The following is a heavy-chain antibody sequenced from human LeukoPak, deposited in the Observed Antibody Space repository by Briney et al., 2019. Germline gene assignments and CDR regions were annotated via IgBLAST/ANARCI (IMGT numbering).Heavy chain of an antibody. CDR1: GYTFTGYY. Sequence: ASVKVSCKASGYTFTGYYMHWVRQAPGQGLEWMGWINPNSGGTNYAQKFQGRVTMTRDTSISTAYMELSRLRSDDTAVYYCARDRGGLVRLNPTYYYYYMDVWGKGTTVTVSS. CDR3: ARDRGGLVRLNPTYYYYYMDV. D-gene: IGHD3-10*01. CDR2: INPNSGGT. V-gene: IGHV1-2*02. J-gene: IGHJ6*03.